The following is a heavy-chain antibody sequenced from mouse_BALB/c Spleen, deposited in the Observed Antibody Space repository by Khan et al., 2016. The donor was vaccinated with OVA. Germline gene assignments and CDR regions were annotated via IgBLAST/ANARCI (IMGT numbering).Heavy chain of an antibody. CDR3: GRGAMDY. J-gene: IGHJ4*01. Sequence: EVELVESGGGLVQPGGSRKLSCAASGFTFSDYGMAWVRQAPGKGPEWVAFISSLAYSIYYADTVTGRFTISRENAKNTLYLEMSSLRSEDTAMYFGGRGAMDYWGQGTSVTVSS. CDR2: ISSLAYSI. V-gene: IGHV5-15*02. CDR1: GFTFSDYG.